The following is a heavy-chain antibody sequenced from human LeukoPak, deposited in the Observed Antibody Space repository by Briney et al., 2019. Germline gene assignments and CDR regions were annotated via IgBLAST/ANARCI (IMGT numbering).Heavy chain of an antibody. Sequence: PGGSLRLSCAASAFTFTDYYMSWIRQAPGKGLEWISYISSSGTATSHADSVKGRFTISRDNAKNPLYLQMNSLRAEDTAVYYCARTISRGYFDYWGQGTLVTVSS. CDR3: ARTISRGYFDY. D-gene: IGHD3-3*01. CDR2: ISSSGTAT. V-gene: IGHV3-11*04. CDR1: AFTFTDYY. J-gene: IGHJ4*02.